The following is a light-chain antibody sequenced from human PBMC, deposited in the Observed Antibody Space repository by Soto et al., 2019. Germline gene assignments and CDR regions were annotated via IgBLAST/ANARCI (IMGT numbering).Light chain of an antibody. CDR2: SAS. V-gene: IGKV1-5*01. J-gene: IGKJ4*01. Sequence: DIQMTQSPSTLSASLGDRVIITCRASQSISTWLAWYQQKPGEGPKLLIYSASTLQSGVPSRFSGSGSGTEFTLTISGLQPDDFATYYCQQYDGNFGGGTRVEIK. CDR1: QSISTW. CDR3: QQYDGN.